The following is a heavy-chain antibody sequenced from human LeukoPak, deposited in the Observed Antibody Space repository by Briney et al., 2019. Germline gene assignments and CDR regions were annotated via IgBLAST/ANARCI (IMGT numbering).Heavy chain of an antibody. D-gene: IGHD6-13*01. Sequence: GGSLRLSCAASGFIFSSYWMSWVRQAPGKGLEWVASIKHDGSEKYYVDSVKGRFTISRDNAKNSLYLQMNSLRAEDTAVYYCARSFGSWYSYYYYMDVWGKGTTVTVSS. V-gene: IGHV3-7*01. CDR2: IKHDGSEK. CDR3: ARSFGSWYSYYYYMDV. CDR1: GFIFSSYW. J-gene: IGHJ6*03.